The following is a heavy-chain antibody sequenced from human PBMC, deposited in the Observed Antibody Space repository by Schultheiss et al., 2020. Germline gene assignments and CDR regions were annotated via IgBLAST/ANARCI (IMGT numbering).Heavy chain of an antibody. D-gene: IGHD3-10*01. CDR1: GYTFTGYY. Sequence: ASVKVSGKASGYTFTGYYMHWVRQAPGQGLEWMGRIYPNSGGTNYAQKFQGRVTMTRDTSISTAYMELSRLRSDDTAVYYCARGITMVRGVPTPYYYGMDVWGQGTTVTVSS. CDR2: IYPNSGGT. V-gene: IGHV1-2*06. J-gene: IGHJ6*02. CDR3: ARGITMVRGVPTPYYYGMDV.